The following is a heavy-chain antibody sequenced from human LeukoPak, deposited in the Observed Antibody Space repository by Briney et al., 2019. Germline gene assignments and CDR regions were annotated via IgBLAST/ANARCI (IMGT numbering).Heavy chain of an antibody. V-gene: IGHV3-11*06. J-gene: IGHJ6*02. CDR2: ISTTGSDT. CDR1: GFTFSDYY. Sequence: GGSLRLSCAASGFTFSDYYMTWIRQAPGKGLEWVSSISTTGSDTKYADSVKGRFTVSRDNAKNSLYLQMNSLRVEDTAVYSCARGHFGLDVWGPGTTVTVSS. CDR3: ARGHFGLDV.